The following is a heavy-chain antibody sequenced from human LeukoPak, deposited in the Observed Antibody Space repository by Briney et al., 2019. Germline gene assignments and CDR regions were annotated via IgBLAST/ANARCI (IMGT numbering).Heavy chain of an antibody. CDR2: IIPILGIA. V-gene: IGHV1-69*04. J-gene: IGHJ4*02. CDR3: ARDGLGFDY. D-gene: IGHD3-9*01. Sequence: SAKVSCKASGGTFSSYAISWVRQAPGQGLEWMGRIIPILGIANYAQKFQGRVTITADKSTSTAYMELSSLRSEDTAVYYCARDGLGFDYWGQGTLVTVSS. CDR1: GGTFSSYA.